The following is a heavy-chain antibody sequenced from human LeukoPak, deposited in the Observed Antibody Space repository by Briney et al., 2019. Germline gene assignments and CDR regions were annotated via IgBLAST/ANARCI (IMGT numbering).Heavy chain of an antibody. D-gene: IGHD3-22*01. CDR1: GFTFSSYW. CDR2: IKQDGSEK. CDR3: ARIYYYDSSGYYYGGGYDY. Sequence: GGSLRLSCAASGFTFSSYWMSWVRQAPGKGLEWVANIKQDGSEKYYVDSVKGRFTISRDNAKNSLYLQMNSLRAEDTAVYYCARIYYYDSSGYYYGGGYDYWGQGTLVTVSS. V-gene: IGHV3-7*01. J-gene: IGHJ4*02.